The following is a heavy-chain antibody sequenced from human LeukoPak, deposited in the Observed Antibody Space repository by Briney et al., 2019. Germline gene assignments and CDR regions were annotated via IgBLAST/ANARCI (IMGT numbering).Heavy chain of an antibody. J-gene: IGHJ4*02. D-gene: IGHD6-19*01. CDR1: GFTVSSDY. CDR3: ARARKYSGWDVYYFDY. V-gene: IGHV3-53*01. Sequence: GGSLRLSCAASGFTVSSDYMSWVRQAPGKGLEWVSIIYSGGSTYYADSVKGRFTISRDNSKNTLYLQMNSLRAEDTAVYYCARARKYSGWDVYYFDYRGQGTLVTVSS. CDR2: IYSGGST.